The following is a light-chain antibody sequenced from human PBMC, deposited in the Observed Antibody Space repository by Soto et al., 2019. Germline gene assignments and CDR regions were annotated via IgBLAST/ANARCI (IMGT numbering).Light chain of an antibody. Sequence: QSALTQPTSVSGTPGQRVSISCSGDSSTFANNYVHWYQQVPGAAPKLLMYRTDQRPSGVPERFSGSKSGTSASLTISGLRPEDEAQYYCAAYTGNWNGPVFGGGTKVTVL. CDR1: SSTFANNY. CDR2: RTD. J-gene: IGLJ2*01. V-gene: IGLV1-47*01. CDR3: AAYTGNWNGPV.